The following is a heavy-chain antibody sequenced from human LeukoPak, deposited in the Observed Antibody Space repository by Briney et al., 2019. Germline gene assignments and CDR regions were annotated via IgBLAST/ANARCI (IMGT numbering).Heavy chain of an antibody. D-gene: IGHD3-10*01. CDR2: ISSSSSYI. J-gene: IGHJ4*02. CDR3: AKNGARLWFGESLYFDY. Sequence: GGSLRLSCAASGFTFSSYSMTWVRQAPGKGLEWVSSISSSSSYIYYADSVKGRFTISRDNSKNTLYLQMNSLRAEDTAVYYCAKNGARLWFGESLYFDYWGQGTLVTVSS. CDR1: GFTFSSYS. V-gene: IGHV3-21*04.